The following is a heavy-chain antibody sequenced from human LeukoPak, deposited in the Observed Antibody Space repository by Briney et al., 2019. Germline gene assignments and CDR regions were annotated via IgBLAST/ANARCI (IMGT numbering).Heavy chain of an antibody. CDR2: ISSSSSYI. D-gene: IGHD2-2*01. Sequence: GGSLRLSCAASGFTFSSYSMNWVRQAPGKGLGWVSSISSSSSYIYYADSVKGRFTISRDNAKNSLYLQMNSLRAEDTAVYYCARNPPSKIVVVPAATDYWGQGTLVTVSS. CDR3: ARNPPSKIVVVPAATDY. J-gene: IGHJ4*02. CDR1: GFTFSSYS. V-gene: IGHV3-21*01.